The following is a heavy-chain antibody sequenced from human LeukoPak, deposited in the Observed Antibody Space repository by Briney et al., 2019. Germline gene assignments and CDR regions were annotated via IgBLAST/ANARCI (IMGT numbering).Heavy chain of an antibody. V-gene: IGHV3-20*04. Sequence: PGGSLRLSCVASGFTFDDYGMGWVRQVPGKGLEWVSGTNWNGGSTGYADSVKGRFTISRDNAKNSLYLQMNSLRAEDTALYYCASGTEVYYDSSSYYSYWGQGTLVTVSS. D-gene: IGHD3-22*01. CDR1: GFTFDDYG. CDR3: ASGTEVYYDSSSYYSY. J-gene: IGHJ4*02. CDR2: TNWNGGST.